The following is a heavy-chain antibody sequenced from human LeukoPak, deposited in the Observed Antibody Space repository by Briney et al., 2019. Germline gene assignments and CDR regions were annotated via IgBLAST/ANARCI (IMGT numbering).Heavy chain of an antibody. CDR3: ARGSYRGVALHDY. CDR2: INSDGSST. V-gene: IGHV3-74*01. J-gene: IGHJ4*02. D-gene: IGHD2-8*02. CDR1: GFTFSSYW. Sequence: PGGSLRLSCAASGFTFSSYWMHWVRQAPGKGLVWVSRINSDGSSTNYADSVKGRFTISRDNAKNTLYLQMNSLRAEDTAVYYCARGSYRGVALHDYWGQGTLVTVSS.